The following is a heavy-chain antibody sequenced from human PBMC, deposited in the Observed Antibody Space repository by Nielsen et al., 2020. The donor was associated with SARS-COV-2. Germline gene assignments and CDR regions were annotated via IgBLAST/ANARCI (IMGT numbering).Heavy chain of an antibody. Sequence: GSLRLSCAASGFTFSSYGMHWVRQAPGKGLEWVAVISYDGSNKYYADSVKGRFTISRDNSKNTLYLQMNSLRAEDTAVYYCAKFGVRGVPDESHFDYWGQGTLVTVSS. D-gene: IGHD3-10*01. CDR2: ISYDGSNK. J-gene: IGHJ4*02. CDR3: AKFGVRGVPDESHFDY. CDR1: GFTFSSYG. V-gene: IGHV3-30*18.